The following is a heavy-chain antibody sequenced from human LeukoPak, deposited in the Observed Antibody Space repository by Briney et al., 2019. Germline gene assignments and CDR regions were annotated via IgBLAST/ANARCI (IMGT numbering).Heavy chain of an antibody. CDR3: ARHTLEAVAGKGLDY. CDR1: GGSISSYY. CDR2: IYTSGST. D-gene: IGHD6-19*01. V-gene: IGHV4-4*07. Sequence: PSETLSLTCTVSGGSISSYYWSWIRQPAGKGLEWIGRIYTSGSTNYNPSLKSRVTMSVDTSKNQFSLKLSSVTAADTAVYYCARHTLEAVAGKGLDYWGQGTLVTVSS. J-gene: IGHJ4*02.